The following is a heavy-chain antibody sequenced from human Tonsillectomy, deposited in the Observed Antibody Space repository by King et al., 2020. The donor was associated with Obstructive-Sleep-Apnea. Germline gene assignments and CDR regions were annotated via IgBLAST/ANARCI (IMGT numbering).Heavy chain of an antibody. J-gene: IGHJ4*02. V-gene: IGHV4-59*08. Sequence: QLQESGPGLVKPSETLSLTCTVSGGSISSYYWSWIRQPPGKGLEWIGFIYYGGSTNYNPSLKSRVTISVDTSKNQFSLKLCSVTAADSAVYYCARRTWATIFDYWGQGTLVTVSS. CDR1: GGSISSYY. CDR3: ARRTWATIFDY. CDR2: IYYGGST. D-gene: IGHD5-12*01.